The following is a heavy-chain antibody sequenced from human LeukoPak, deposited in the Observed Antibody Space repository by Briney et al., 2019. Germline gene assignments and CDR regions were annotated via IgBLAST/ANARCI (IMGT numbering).Heavy chain of an antibody. CDR2: IWYDGMNK. D-gene: IGHD3-22*01. CDR1: GFIFDNFG. Sequence: GGSLRLSCAASGFIFDNFGMYWVRQAPGKGPEWVANIWYDGMNKYYGDSVKGRFTISRDNSKNTLYLQMNSLRAEDTAVYYCARDISYYYDSSGYYYPIFDYWGQGALVTVSS. CDR3: ARDISYYYDSSGYYYPIFDY. J-gene: IGHJ4*02. V-gene: IGHV3-33*01.